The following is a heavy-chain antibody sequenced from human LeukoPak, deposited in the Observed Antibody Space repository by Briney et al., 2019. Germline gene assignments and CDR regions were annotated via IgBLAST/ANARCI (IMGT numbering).Heavy chain of an antibody. Sequence: SETLSLTCAVYGGSFSGYYWSWIRQPPGKGLEWIGEINHSGSTNYNPSLKSRVTISVDTSKNQFSLKLSSVTAADTAVYYCARGPTIVVVPAAILPYYGMDVWGQGTTVTASS. D-gene: IGHD2-2*02. CDR1: GGSFSGYY. V-gene: IGHV4-34*01. CDR3: ARGPTIVVVPAAILPYYGMDV. J-gene: IGHJ6*02. CDR2: INHSGST.